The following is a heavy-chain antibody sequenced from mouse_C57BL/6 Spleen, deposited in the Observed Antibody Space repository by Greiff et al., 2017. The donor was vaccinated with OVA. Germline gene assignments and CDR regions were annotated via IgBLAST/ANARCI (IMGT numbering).Heavy chain of an antibody. CDR2: IRNKANGYTT. J-gene: IGHJ2*01. CDR3: AQLGRDFDY. D-gene: IGHD4-1*02. CDR1: GFTFTDYY. Sequence: EVQRVESGGGLVQPGGSLSLSCAASGFTFTDYYMSWVRQPPGKALEWLGFIRNKANGYTTEYSASVKGRFTISRDNSQSILYLQMNALRAEDSATYYCAQLGRDFDYWGQGTTLTVSS. V-gene: IGHV7-3*01.